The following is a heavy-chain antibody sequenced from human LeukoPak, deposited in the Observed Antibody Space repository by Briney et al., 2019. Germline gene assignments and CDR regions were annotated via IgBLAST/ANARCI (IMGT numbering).Heavy chain of an antibody. Sequence: KSSETLSLTCAVYGGSFSGHYWSWIRQPPGKGLEWIGEINHSGSTNYNPSLKSRVTISVDTSKNQFSLKLSSVTAADTAVYYCARAPRGDYWGQGTLVTVSS. J-gene: IGHJ4*02. V-gene: IGHV4-34*01. CDR2: INHSGST. CDR1: GGSFSGHY. CDR3: ARAPRGDY.